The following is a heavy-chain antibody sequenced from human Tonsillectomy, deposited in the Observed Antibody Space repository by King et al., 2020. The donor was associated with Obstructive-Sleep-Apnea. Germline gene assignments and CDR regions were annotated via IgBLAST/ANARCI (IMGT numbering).Heavy chain of an antibody. J-gene: IGHJ4*02. D-gene: IGHD2-2*01. CDR3: AKPADIVILPDVSFDF. Sequence: VQLVESGGGLIQRGGSLRLSCAASGFTFSNYAMTWVRQAPGKGLEWVSAISGGGTKTYYADSVKGRLTISRDNSKSTLYLQKNRLRGNDTAVYYCAKPADIVILPDVSFDFRGQGTLVTVSS. CDR1: GFTFSNYA. CDR2: ISGGGTKT. V-gene: IGHV3-23*04.